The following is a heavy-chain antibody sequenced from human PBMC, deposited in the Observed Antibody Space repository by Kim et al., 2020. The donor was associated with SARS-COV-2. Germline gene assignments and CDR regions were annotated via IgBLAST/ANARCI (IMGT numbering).Heavy chain of an antibody. V-gene: IGHV3-30*18. D-gene: IGHD6-6*01. CDR2: ISYDGSNK. Sequence: GGSLRLSCAASGFTFSSYGMHWVRQAPGKGLEWVAVISYDGSNKYYADSVKGRFTISRDNSKNTLYLQMNSLRAEDTAVYYCAKDRSSQSDYYYYYMDVWGKGATVTVSS. CDR1: GFTFSSYG. J-gene: IGHJ6*03. CDR3: AKDRSSQSDYYYYYMDV.